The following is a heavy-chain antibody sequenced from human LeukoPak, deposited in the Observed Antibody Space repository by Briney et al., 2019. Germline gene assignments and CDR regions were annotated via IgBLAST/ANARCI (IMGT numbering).Heavy chain of an antibody. V-gene: IGHV4-39*07. CDR3: AGTVRSGWYPPQPDY. CDR1: GDSISSSSSS. Sequence: SETLSLTCTVSGDSISSSSSSWACIRQPPGQGLEWIVNISSTGSAHYNPYLKSRVTISVDTSKNQFSLKLSSVAAADTAGYYCAGTVRSGWYPPQPDYWGQGALVTVSS. CDR2: ISSTGSA. J-gene: IGHJ4*02. D-gene: IGHD6-19*01.